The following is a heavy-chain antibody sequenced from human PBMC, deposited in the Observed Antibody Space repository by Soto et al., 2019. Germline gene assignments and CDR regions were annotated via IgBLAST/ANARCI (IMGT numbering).Heavy chain of an antibody. CDR2: IYYSGST. V-gene: IGHV4-59*12. Sequence: SATLSLTCTVSGGSISSYYWSWIRQPPGKGLEWIGYIYYSGSTNYNPSLKSRVIISIDTSKNQFSLSLNSLNAADTAVYYCAGELSNSPEYFDFWGLGTLVTSPQ. J-gene: IGHJ4*02. CDR1: GGSISSYY. CDR3: AGELSNSPEYFDF. D-gene: IGHD6-6*01.